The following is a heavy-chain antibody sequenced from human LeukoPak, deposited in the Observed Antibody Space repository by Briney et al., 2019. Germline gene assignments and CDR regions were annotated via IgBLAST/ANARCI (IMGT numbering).Heavy chain of an antibody. V-gene: IGHV4-34*01. D-gene: IGHD6-6*01. CDR3: ARGSPYSSSFCFDY. CDR2: INHRGTA. Sequence: PSETLSLTCAVYGESFSGYYWSWIRQSPGRGLEWIGEINHRGTANYNPSLKSRVTISVDTSKNQFSLKLSSVTAADTAVYYCARGSPYSSSFCFDYWGQGTLVTVSS. J-gene: IGHJ4*02. CDR1: GESFSGYY.